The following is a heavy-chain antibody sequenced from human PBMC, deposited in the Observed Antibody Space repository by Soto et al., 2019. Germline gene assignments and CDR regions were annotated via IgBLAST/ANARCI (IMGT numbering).Heavy chain of an antibody. CDR3: AKIFHTLVRGVITLAWWFDT. CDR2: FDPEDGET. CDR1: GYTLTELS. D-gene: IGHD3-10*01. Sequence: WASVKVSCKVSGYTLTELSMHWVRQAPGKGLEWMGGFDPEDGETIYAQKFQGRVTMTEDTSTDTAYMELSSLRSEDTAVYYCAKIFHTLVRGVITLAWWFDTWGQGTLVTVSS. V-gene: IGHV1-24*01. J-gene: IGHJ5*02.